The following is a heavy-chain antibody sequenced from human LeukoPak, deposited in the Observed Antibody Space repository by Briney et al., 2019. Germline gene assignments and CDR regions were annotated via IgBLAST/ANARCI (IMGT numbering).Heavy chain of an antibody. CDR3: ARRRSGGRDFDY. Sequence: KSSETLSLTCTVSGASISSSYWSWIRQPPGKGLEWIGYIYTSGSTNYNPSLKSRVTISVDTSKGQFSLNLGSVTAADTAVYFCARRRSGGRDFDYWGQGTLVTVSS. D-gene: IGHD2-15*01. V-gene: IGHV4-4*09. CDR1: GASISSSY. CDR2: IYTSGST. J-gene: IGHJ4*02.